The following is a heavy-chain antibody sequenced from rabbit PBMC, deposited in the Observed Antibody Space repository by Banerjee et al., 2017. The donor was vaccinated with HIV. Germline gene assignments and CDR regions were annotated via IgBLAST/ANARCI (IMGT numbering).Heavy chain of an antibody. D-gene: IGHD6-1*01. CDR3: ARDVDAGYVGVGYAL. Sequence: QQQLEESGGDLVKPGASLTLTCTASGFSFSNKYVMCWVRQAPGKGLEWIACINTSTGNTVYANWAKGRFTISRTSSTTVTLQMTSLTAADTATYFCARDVDAGYVGVGYALWGPGTLVTVS. CDR1: GFSFSNKYV. V-gene: IGHV1S45*01. CDR2: INTSTGNT. J-gene: IGHJ4*01.